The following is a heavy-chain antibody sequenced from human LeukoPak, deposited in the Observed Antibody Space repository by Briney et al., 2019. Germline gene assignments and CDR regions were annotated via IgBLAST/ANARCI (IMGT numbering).Heavy chain of an antibody. V-gene: IGHV4-59*01. D-gene: IGHD6-6*01. CDR3: ARTAGAARPYYYYYYMDV. CDR1: GGSISSYY. Sequence: PSDTLSLTCTVSGGSISSYYWSWIRQPPGKGLEWIGYIYYSGSTNYNPSLKSRVTISVDTSKNQFSLKLSSVTAADTAVYYCARTAGAARPYYYYYYMDVWGKGTTVTVSS. CDR2: IYYSGST. J-gene: IGHJ6*03.